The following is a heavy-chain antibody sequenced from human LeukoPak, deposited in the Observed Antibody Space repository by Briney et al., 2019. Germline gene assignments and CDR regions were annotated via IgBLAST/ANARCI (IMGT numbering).Heavy chain of an antibody. Sequence: SETLSLTCNVSGDSGNDGRYYWPWIRKHPAKGLEWIGYKYYTGSAKYNPSLKSRLTISVDTSKNQFSLQLSSVTAADTATYYCATPYCSSISCLDVFNMWGQGTRVTVSS. J-gene: IGHJ3*02. CDR2: KYYTGSA. D-gene: IGHD2-2*01. CDR3: ATPYCSSISCLDVFNM. CDR1: GDSGNDGRYY. V-gene: IGHV4-31*03.